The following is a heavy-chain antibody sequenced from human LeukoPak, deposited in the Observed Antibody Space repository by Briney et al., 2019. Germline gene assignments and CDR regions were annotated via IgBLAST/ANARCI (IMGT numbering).Heavy chain of an antibody. Sequence: GGSLRLSCAASGFTFDDYAMHWVRQAPGKGLEWVSGISWNSGSTIHYADSVKGRFTIARDNAKNSLYLQMNSLRAEDTAVYYCARRYCSSISCVFDYWGQGTLVTVSS. CDR1: GFTFDDYA. J-gene: IGHJ4*02. CDR3: ARRYCSSISCVFDY. CDR2: ISWNSGSTI. V-gene: IGHV3-9*01. D-gene: IGHD2-2*01.